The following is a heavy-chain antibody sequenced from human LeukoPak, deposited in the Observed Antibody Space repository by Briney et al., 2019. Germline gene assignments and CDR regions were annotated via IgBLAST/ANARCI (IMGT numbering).Heavy chain of an antibody. Sequence: RGSLRLSCAASGFTFSSYGMHWVRQAPGKGLEWVAVISYDGSNKYYADSVKGRFTISRDNSKNTLYLQMNSLRAEDTAVYYCAKGRIAARPYNWFDPWGQGTLVTVSS. CDR3: AKGRIAARPYNWFDP. V-gene: IGHV3-30*18. CDR2: ISYDGSNK. D-gene: IGHD6-6*01. J-gene: IGHJ5*02. CDR1: GFTFSSYG.